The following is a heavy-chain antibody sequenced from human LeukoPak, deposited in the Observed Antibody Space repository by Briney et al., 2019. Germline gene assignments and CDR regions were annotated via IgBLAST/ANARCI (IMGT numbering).Heavy chain of an antibody. CDR2: IRYDGSNK. V-gene: IGHV3-30*02. Sequence: GGSLRLSCAASGFTFSGSALHWVRQAPGKGLEWVTFIRYDGSNKYYADSVKGRFIISRDNSKNTLYLQMNSLRAEDTAVYYCAKDTVKVTTIRRVPHYMDVWGKGTTVTISS. CDR1: GFTFSGSA. CDR3: AKDTVKVTTIRRVPHYMDV. D-gene: IGHD5-12*01. J-gene: IGHJ6*03.